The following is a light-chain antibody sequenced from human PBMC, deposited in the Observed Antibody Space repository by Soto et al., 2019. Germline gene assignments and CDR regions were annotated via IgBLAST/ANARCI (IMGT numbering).Light chain of an antibody. Sequence: DIQLTQSPSFLSVPVGERVTIPCLPSQAVPNNMAWYQQKPGKPPKLLIYEESTLHSGVPSRFSGSGSGTDFTLTISSLQPEDFTTYYCQHYNSYSEAFGQGTKVDIK. J-gene: IGKJ1*01. V-gene: IGKV1-9*01. CDR1: QAVPNN. CDR2: EES. CDR3: QHYNSYSEA.